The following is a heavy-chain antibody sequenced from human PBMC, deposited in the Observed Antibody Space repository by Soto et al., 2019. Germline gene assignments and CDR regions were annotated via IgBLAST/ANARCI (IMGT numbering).Heavy chain of an antibody. CDR2: INAGNGNT. V-gene: IGHV1-3*01. CDR3: ASNYYDFWSGYDDAFDI. J-gene: IGHJ3*02. CDR1: GYTFTSYA. Sequence: QVQLVQSGAEVKKPGASVKVSCKASGYTFTSYAMHWVRQAPGQRLEWMGWINAGNGNTKYSQKFQGRVTITRDTSASTAYMELSSLRSEDTAVYYCASNYYDFWSGYDDAFDIWGQGTMVTVSS. D-gene: IGHD3-3*01.